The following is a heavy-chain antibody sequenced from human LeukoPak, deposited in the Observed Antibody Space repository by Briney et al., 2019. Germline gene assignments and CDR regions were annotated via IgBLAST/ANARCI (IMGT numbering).Heavy chain of an antibody. V-gene: IGHV3-21*01. CDR1: GFTFSGYT. J-gene: IGHJ4*02. CDR3: ARDRYSSSWYAGHFDY. D-gene: IGHD6-13*01. CDR2: ISSSSSYI. Sequence: GGSLRLSCAASGFTFSGYTMNWVRQAPGKGLEWVSSISSSSSYIYYADSVKGRFTISRDNAKNSLYLQMNSLRAEDTAVYYCARDRYSSSWYAGHFDYWGQGTLVTVSS.